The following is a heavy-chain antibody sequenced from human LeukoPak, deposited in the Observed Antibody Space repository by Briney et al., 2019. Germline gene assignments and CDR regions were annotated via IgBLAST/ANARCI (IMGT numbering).Heavy chain of an antibody. CDR1: GYTFTSYG. V-gene: IGHV1-2*02. CDR2: INPNSGGT. CDR3: AKMGTTTTQTTHLDY. Sequence: ASVKVSCKASGYTFTSYGISWVRQAPGQGLEWMGWINPNSGGTNYAQKFQGRVTMTRDTSISTAYMELSRLRSDDTAVYYCAKMGTTTTQTTHLDYWGQGTLVTVSS. J-gene: IGHJ4*02. D-gene: IGHD1-7*01.